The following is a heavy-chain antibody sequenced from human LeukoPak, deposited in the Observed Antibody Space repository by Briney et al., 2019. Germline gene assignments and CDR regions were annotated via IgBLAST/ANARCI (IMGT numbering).Heavy chain of an antibody. Sequence: SETLSLTCAVYGGSFSGYYWSWIRQPPGKGLEWIGEINHSGSTNYNPSLKSRVTISVDTSKNQFSLKLSSVTAADTAVYYCARLVWFGDYFDYWGQGTLVTVSS. V-gene: IGHV4-34*01. CDR1: GGSFSGYY. CDR3: ARLVWFGDYFDY. D-gene: IGHD3-10*01. J-gene: IGHJ4*02. CDR2: INHSGST.